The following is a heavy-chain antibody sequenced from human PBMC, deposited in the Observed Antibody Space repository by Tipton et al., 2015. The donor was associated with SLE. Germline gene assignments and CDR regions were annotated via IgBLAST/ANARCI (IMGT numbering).Heavy chain of an antibody. D-gene: IGHD1-26*01. Sequence: TLSLTCDVYGGSFSDYYWMWIRQPPGKGLEWIGEINHSGSTICNPSLVSRVTISVDTSKNQFSLKLSSVTAADTAVYYCARGEDYSGSYQDYYYYMDVWGKGTTVTASS. V-gene: IGHV4-34*01. J-gene: IGHJ6*03. CDR2: INHSGST. CDR1: GGSFSDYY. CDR3: ARGEDYSGSYQDYYYYMDV.